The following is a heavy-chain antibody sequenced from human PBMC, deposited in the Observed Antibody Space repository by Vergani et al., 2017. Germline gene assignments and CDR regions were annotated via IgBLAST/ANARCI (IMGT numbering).Heavy chain of an antibody. D-gene: IGHD3-22*01. Sequence: QVQLVQSGAEVKKPGSSVKVSCKASGGTFSSYAISWVRQAPGQGLEWMGGIIPIFGTANYAQKFQGRVTITADESTSTAYRELSSLRSEDPAVYYCARDSGYYDSSGYNYPFDYWGQGTLVTVSS. CDR2: IIPIFGTA. V-gene: IGHV1-69*01. CDR3: ARDSGYYDSSGYNYPFDY. J-gene: IGHJ4*02. CDR1: GGTFSSYA.